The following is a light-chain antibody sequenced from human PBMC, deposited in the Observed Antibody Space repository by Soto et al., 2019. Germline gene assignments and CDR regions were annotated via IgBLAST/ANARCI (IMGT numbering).Light chain of an antibody. V-gene: IGKV1-5*01. CDR2: DAS. J-gene: IGKJ3*01. CDR1: QSISRF. Sequence: DIQMTQSPSTLSASVGDRVTITCQASQSISRFLAWYQQKPGKAPKLLIYDASSLESGVPSRFSGSGSGTDFTLTISSLQPDDFATYYCQHYDSSSPITFGPGTKVDIK. CDR3: QHYDSSSPIT.